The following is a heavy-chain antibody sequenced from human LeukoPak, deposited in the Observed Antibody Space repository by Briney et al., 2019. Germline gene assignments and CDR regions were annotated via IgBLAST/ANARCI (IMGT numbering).Heavy chain of an antibody. J-gene: IGHJ6*03. CDR2: IIPVLSTA. CDR1: GDTFSRYA. Sequence: SVKVPCKASGDTFSRYAISWVRQAPGQGLEWMGGIIPVLSTANYAQKFQDRVTITADESTSTTYMELSSLKSEDTAVYYCAATGGDIYYYYMDVWGKGTTVTISS. CDR3: AATGGDIYYYYMDV. D-gene: IGHD3-16*01. V-gene: IGHV1-69*13.